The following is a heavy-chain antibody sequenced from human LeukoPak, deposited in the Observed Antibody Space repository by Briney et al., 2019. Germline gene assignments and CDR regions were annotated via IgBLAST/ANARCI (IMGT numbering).Heavy chain of an antibody. CDR3: ARDGLARLVAAAGTPPHY. CDR2: INPSGGST. Sequence: ASVKVSCKASGYTFTSYYMHWVRQAPGQGLEWMGIINPSGGSTGYAQKFQGRVTMTRDTSTSTVYMELSSLRSEDTAVYYCARDGLARLVAAAGTPPHYWGQGTLVTVSS. CDR1: GYTFTSYY. J-gene: IGHJ4*02. V-gene: IGHV1-46*01. D-gene: IGHD6-13*01.